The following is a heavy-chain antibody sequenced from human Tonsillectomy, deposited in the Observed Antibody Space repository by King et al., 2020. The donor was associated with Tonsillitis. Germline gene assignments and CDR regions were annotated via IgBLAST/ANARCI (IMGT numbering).Heavy chain of an antibody. D-gene: IGHD6-19*01. J-gene: IGHJ4*02. Sequence: VQLVESGGGLVQPGGSLRLSCVASGFTFSNYVMNWVRQAPGKGLEWVASISGSGVTTYYADPVKGLFTISRDNSKNTLYLQMNSLRAEETAVYYCAKDHVTSGWWDFDYWGQGTLVTVSS. CDR2: ISGSGVTT. CDR1: GFTFSNYV. V-gene: IGHV3-23*04. CDR3: AKDHVTSGWWDFDY.